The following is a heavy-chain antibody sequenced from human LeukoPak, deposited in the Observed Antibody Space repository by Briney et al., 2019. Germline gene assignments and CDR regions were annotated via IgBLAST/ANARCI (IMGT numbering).Heavy chain of an antibody. J-gene: IGHJ4*02. CDR2: ISYSGMT. Sequence: AETLSLTCTVSGGSISSSYWNWIRQPPGKGLEWIGYISYSGMTNYNPSLKSRVSISLDTSKNQFSLKLRSVTAADTAVYYCARGFDSKSTYFDYWGQGTPGT. CDR3: ARGFDSKSTYFDY. D-gene: IGHD5-12*01. V-gene: IGHV4-59*01. CDR1: GGSISSSY.